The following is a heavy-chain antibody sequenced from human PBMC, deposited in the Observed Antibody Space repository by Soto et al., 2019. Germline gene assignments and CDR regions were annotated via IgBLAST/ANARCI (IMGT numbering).Heavy chain of an antibody. D-gene: IGHD2-2*01. CDR2: IGESGTPT. J-gene: IGHJ6*02. V-gene: IGHV3-23*01. CDR1: GFIFSSYA. Sequence: EVQLLESGGGLVQPGGSLRLSCAASGFIFSSYAMKWVRQAPGKGLEWVSLIGESGTPTYYAASVKGLFTISRDNSGNTLFLEMYSLRAEDTAVYYCARYIPGVRYYGMDVWGQGTTVTVSS. CDR3: ARYIPGVRYYGMDV.